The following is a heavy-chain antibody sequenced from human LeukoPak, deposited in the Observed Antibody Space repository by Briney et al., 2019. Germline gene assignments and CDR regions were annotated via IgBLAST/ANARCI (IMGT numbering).Heavy chain of an antibody. CDR3: ASARILDYYFDY. D-gene: IGHD2-15*01. Sequence: GGSLRLSCAASGFTVSSNYMSWVRQAPGKGLEWVSVIYSGGSAYYADSVKGRFTISRDNSKNTLYLQMNSLRAEDTAVYYCASARILDYYFDYWGQGTLVTVSS. J-gene: IGHJ4*02. CDR1: GFTVSSNY. CDR2: IYSGGSA. V-gene: IGHV3-53*01.